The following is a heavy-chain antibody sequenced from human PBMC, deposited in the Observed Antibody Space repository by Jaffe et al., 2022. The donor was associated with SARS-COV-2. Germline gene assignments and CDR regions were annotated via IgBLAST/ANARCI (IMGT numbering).Heavy chain of an antibody. D-gene: IGHD3-10*01. Sequence: QVQLVQSGAEVKKPGASVKVSCKASGYTFTSYGISWVRQAPGQGLEWMGWISAYNGNTNYAQKLQGRVTMTTDTSTSTAYMELRSLRSDDTAVYYCARVPNYYGSGSYFLYNWFDPWGQGTLVTVSS. CDR1: GYTFTSYG. CDR3: ARVPNYYGSGSYFLYNWFDP. CDR2: ISAYNGNT. J-gene: IGHJ5*02. V-gene: IGHV1-18*01.